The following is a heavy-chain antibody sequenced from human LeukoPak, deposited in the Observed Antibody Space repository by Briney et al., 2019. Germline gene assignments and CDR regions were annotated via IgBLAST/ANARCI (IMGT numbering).Heavy chain of an antibody. CDR3: ARRGYSYAFDI. V-gene: IGHV4-59*01. D-gene: IGHD5-18*01. Sequence: SETLSLTCTVSGGSINNYYWSWIRQPPGKGLEWIGYIYYSGSTNYNPSLKSRVTISVDTSKNQFSLKLSSVTAADTAVYYCARRGYSYAFDIWGQGTMVTVSS. CDR1: GGSINNYY. CDR2: IYYSGST. J-gene: IGHJ3*02.